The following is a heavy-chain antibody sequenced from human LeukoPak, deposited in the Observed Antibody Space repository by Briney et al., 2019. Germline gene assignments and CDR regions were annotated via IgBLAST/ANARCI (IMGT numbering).Heavy chain of an antibody. D-gene: IGHD1-26*01. CDR1: GYTFTSYG. CDR2: ISAYNGNT. V-gene: IGHV1-18*01. J-gene: IGHJ5*02. CDR3: ARTGSSIISLYNWFDP. Sequence: GASVKVSCKASGYTFTSYGISWVRQAPGQGLEWMGWISAYNGNTNYAQKLQGRVTMTTDTSTSTAYMELRSLRSDDTAVYYCARTGSSIISLYNWFDPWGQGTLVTVSS.